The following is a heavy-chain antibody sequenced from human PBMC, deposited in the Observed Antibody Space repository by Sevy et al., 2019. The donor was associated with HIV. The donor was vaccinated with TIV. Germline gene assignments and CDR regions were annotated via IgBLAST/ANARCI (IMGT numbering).Heavy chain of an antibody. Sequence: ASVKVSCKASGGTFSTYGISWVRQAPGQGPEWMGGIIPILGTVNYAQKFQGRVTITADESTKTAYMELSSLRSEDTAVYYWARGGGNGWYYFDYWGQETLVTVSS. V-gene: IGHV1-69*13. D-gene: IGHD6-19*01. CDR2: IIPILGTV. CDR3: ARGGGNGWYYFDY. J-gene: IGHJ4*02. CDR1: GGTFSTYG.